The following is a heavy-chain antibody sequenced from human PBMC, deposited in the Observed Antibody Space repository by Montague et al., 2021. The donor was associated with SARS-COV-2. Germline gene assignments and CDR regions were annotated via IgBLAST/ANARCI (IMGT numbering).Heavy chain of an antibody. CDR3: ARGRVEITMIAVVFTGGIYYYDY. CDR2: IDHSGST. CDR1: GGSFSGYD. Sequence: SETRSLTCAVYGGSFSGYDWSWIRQSPGKGLEWIGEIDHSGSTKYNPSLKSRLTLSVDTSENQFSLKLSSVTAADTAVYYCARGRVEITMIAVVFTGGIYYYDYWGRGTLVTVSS. V-gene: IGHV4-34*01. D-gene: IGHD3-22*01. J-gene: IGHJ4*02.